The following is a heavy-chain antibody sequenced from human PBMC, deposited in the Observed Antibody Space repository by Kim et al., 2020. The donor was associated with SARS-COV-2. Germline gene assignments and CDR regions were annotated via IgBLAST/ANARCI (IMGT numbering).Heavy chain of an antibody. J-gene: IGHJ6*03. CDR3: AKDLGGKGGVLRFLEWLSYYMDV. V-gene: IGHV3-23*01. CDR2: ISGSGGST. CDR1: GFTFSSYA. D-gene: IGHD3-3*01. Sequence: GGSLRLSCAASGFTFSSYAMSWVRQAPGKGLEWVSAISGSGGSTYYADSVKGRFTISRDNSKNTLYLQMNSLRAEDTAVYYCAKDLGGKGGVLRFLEWLSYYMDVWGKGTTVTVSS.